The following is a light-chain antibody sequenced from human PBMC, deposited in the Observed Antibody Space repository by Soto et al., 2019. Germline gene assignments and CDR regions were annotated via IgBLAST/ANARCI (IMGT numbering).Light chain of an antibody. CDR2: AAS. CDR3: QQSYSTLYT. Sequence: DIQMTQSPSSLSASVGDRVTITCRASQSISSYLNWYQQKPGKAPKLLIYAASSLQSGVPSRFSGSGSGTDFTLTISSLQPEDFATYYCQQSYSTLYTVGQGNKLEIK. J-gene: IGKJ2*01. CDR1: QSISSY. V-gene: IGKV1-39*01.